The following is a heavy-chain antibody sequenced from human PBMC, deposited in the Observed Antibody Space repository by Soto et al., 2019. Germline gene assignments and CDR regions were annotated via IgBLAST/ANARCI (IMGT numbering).Heavy chain of an antibody. D-gene: IGHD3-22*01. Sequence: SETLSLTCSVSGDSISRIDYYWTWIRQHPKKGLEWIGNIYFRGNTYYSPSLESRLTISVDTSKNQFSLKLTSVTAADTAVYYCAREGGSYDSGGYLIRGAFDIWGQGTMVTVSS. CDR2: IYFRGNT. V-gene: IGHV4-31*03. CDR3: AREGGSYDSGGYLIRGAFDI. CDR1: GDSISRIDYY. J-gene: IGHJ3*02.